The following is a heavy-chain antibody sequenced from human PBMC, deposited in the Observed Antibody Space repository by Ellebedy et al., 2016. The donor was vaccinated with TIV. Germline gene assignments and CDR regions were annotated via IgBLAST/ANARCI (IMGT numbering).Heavy chain of an antibody. CDR3: ARDVNSYGEYYFDY. Sequence: GESLKISXAASGFTISNYGMHWVRQAPGKGLEWVAVISYDGSNKYYADSVKGRFTISRDNSKHTVYLQMNSLRAEDTAVYYCARDVNSYGEYYFDYWGLGTLVTVSS. D-gene: IGHD5-18*01. J-gene: IGHJ4*02. CDR2: ISYDGSNK. CDR1: GFTISNYG. V-gene: IGHV3-30*03.